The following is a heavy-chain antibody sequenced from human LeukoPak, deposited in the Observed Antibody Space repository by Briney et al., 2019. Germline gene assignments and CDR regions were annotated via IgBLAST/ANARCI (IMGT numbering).Heavy chain of an antibody. CDR2: IKESGDIT. V-gene: IGHV3-23*01. CDR3: AKYCSGATCSGY. D-gene: IGHD2-15*01. Sequence: GASLRLSCAASGFTFSSYSMCWVRQAPGKGPEWVSGIKESGDITYYADSVEGRFTISRDNSKNTLYLQMNSLRAEDTAKYYCAKYCSGATCSGYWGQGTLVTVSS. J-gene: IGHJ4*02. CDR1: GFTFSSYS.